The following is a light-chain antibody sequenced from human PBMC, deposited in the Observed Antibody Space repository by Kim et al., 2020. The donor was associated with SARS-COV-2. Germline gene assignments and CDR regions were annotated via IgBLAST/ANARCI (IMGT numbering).Light chain of an antibody. Sequence: SASGGDRVTITCRASEGSSTFLAWFQQKPGKAPKSLISAASTLQSGVPSKFSGSGSGTDFTLTISGPQPEDVATYYCQQYHSDPPTFGQGTKLEI. J-gene: IGKJ2*01. CDR3: QQYHSDPPT. V-gene: IGKV1-16*02. CDR1: EGSSTF. CDR2: AAS.